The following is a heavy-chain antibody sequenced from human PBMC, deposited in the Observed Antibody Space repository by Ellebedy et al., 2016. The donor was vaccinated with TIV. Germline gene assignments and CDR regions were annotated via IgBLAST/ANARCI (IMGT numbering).Heavy chain of an antibody. CDR2: TSSDGNKR. V-gene: IGHV3-30*18. Sequence: PGGSLRLSCEVSGFIFKNYAMHWVRQAPGKGLEWVAVTSSDGNKRDYADSVKGRFTISRDNAKNTLSLQMNGLKTEDTAVYYCAKDVSGGDSWYFDLWGRGTLVTVSS. CDR3: AKDVSGGDSWYFDL. CDR1: GFIFKNYA. J-gene: IGHJ2*01. D-gene: IGHD2-21*02.